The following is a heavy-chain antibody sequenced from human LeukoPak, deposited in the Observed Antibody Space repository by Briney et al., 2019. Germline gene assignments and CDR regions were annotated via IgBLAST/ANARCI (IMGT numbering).Heavy chain of an antibody. V-gene: IGHV1-69*13. CDR2: IIPIFGTA. Sequence: ASVKVSCKAFGGTFSSYAISWVRQAPGQGLEWMGGIIPIFGTANYAQKFQGRVTITADESTSTAYMELSSLRSEDTAVYYCARTKLGLFDYWGQGTLVTVSS. J-gene: IGHJ4*02. CDR3: ARTKLGLFDY. CDR1: GGTFSSYA. D-gene: IGHD1-7*01.